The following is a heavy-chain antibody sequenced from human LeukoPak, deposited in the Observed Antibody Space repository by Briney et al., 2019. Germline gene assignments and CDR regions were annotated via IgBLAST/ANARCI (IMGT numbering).Heavy chain of an antibody. J-gene: IGHJ4*02. Sequence: PGGSLRLSCAASGFTFSSYAMHWVRQAPGKGLEWVAVISYDGSNKYYADSVKGRFTISRDNSKNTLYLQMNSLRAEDTAVYYCARGRIEYSSSLFDYWGQGTLVTVSS. CDR1: GFTFSSYA. CDR2: ISYDGSNK. V-gene: IGHV3-30-3*01. CDR3: ARGRIEYSSSLFDY. D-gene: IGHD6-6*01.